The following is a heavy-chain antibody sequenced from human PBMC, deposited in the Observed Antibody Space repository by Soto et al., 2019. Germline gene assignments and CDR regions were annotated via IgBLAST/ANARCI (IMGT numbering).Heavy chain of an antibody. CDR1: GYSFTSYW. CDR3: ARLSGCSSTSCYTHMDV. J-gene: IGHJ6*02. V-gene: IGHV5-51*01. D-gene: IGHD2-2*02. Sequence: PGEPLKNSCKGSGYSFTSYWIGWVRQMPGKGLEWMGIIYPGDSDTRYSPSFQGQVTISADKSISTAYLQWSSLKASDTAMYYCARLSGCSSTSCYTHMDVWGQGTTVTVSS. CDR2: IYPGDSDT.